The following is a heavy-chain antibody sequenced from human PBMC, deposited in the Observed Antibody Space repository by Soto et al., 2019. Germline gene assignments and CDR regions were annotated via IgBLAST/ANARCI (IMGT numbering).Heavy chain of an antibody. CDR2: VSWNGGSI. CDR1: GFTFDDYA. Sequence: EVQLVESGGGLVQPGRSLRLSCAASGFTFDDYAMHWVRQAPGKGLEWLSGVSWNGGSIGYADSVKGRFTISRDNAKNSLYRQMNSLRVEDTALYYCARDRSASSGLDFYYGMDVWGQGTTVTVSS. CDR3: ARDRSASSGLDFYYGMDV. V-gene: IGHV3-9*01. J-gene: IGHJ6*02. D-gene: IGHD6-6*01.